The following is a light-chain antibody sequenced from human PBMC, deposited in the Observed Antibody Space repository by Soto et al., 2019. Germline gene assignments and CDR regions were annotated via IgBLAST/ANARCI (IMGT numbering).Light chain of an antibody. Sequence: EIVLTQSPGTLSLSPGERATLSCRASQSFSSSYLAWYQQKPGQAPRLLIYAASSRATGIPDRFSGSASGTDFNLTITSLEPEAFAVYYCQHYVDSLWGFGQATKVDIK. CDR1: QSFSSSY. CDR2: AAS. CDR3: QHYVDSLWG. J-gene: IGKJ1*01. V-gene: IGKV3-20*01.